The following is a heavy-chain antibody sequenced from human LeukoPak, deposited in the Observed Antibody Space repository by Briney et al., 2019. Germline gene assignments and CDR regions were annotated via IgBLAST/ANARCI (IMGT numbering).Heavy chain of an antibody. Sequence: PGESLRLSCAVSGFTFSSYSIDWVRQAPGKGLEWVSYISSSSSYIYYADSVKGRFTISRDNDKNSVYLQMNSLRDEDTAVYYCARVYRSGYSVDYWGQGTLVTVPS. CDR1: GFTFSSYS. J-gene: IGHJ4*02. V-gene: IGHV3-48*02. CDR2: ISSSSSYI. CDR3: ARVYRSGYSVDY. D-gene: IGHD6-19*01.